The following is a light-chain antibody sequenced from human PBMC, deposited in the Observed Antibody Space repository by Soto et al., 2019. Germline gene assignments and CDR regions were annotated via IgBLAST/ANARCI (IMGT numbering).Light chain of an antibody. CDR3: QQYNSYWP. J-gene: IGKJ1*01. CDR2: DAS. CDR1: QSISSW. V-gene: IGKV1-5*01. Sequence: DIQMTQYPSTLSASVGDRVTITFRASQSISSWLAWYQQKPGKAPKFLIYDASSLESGVPSRFSGSGSGTEFTLTISSLQPDDFAAYYCQQYNSYWPFGQGTKVDIK.